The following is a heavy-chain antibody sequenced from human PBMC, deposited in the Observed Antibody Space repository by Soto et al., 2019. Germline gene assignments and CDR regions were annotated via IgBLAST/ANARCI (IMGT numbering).Heavy chain of an antibody. Sequence: SETLSLTCTVSGGSISSSSYYWGWIRQPPGKGLEWIGSIYYSGSTYYNPSLKSRVTISVDTSKNQFSLKLSSVTAADTAVYYCARSLLELLYYFDYWGQGTLVTVSS. D-gene: IGHD1-26*01. J-gene: IGHJ4*02. CDR2: IYYSGST. V-gene: IGHV4-39*01. CDR3: ARSLLELLYYFDY. CDR1: GGSISSSSYY.